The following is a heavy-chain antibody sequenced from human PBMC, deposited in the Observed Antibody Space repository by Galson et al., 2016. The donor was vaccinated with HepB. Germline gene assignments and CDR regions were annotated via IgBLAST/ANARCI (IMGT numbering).Heavy chain of an antibody. CDR3: ARRAHDPSGVYYPYYFDY. V-gene: IGHV5-51*01. Sequence: QSGAEVKKIGESLKISCRGSRYSFYRYWIGWVRQMPGKGLEWMGIIYPGDSDARYSPSFQGQVTISVDKSISTVYLQLNSLKASDTAMYYCARRAHDPSGVYYPYYFDYWGPGTLVTVSS. CDR2: IYPGDSDA. J-gene: IGHJ4*02. CDR1: RYSFYRYW. D-gene: IGHD3-22*01.